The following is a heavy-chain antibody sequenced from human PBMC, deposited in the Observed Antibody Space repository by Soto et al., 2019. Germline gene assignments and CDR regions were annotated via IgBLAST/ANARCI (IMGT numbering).Heavy chain of an antibody. CDR1: GFNFSDHY. D-gene: IGHD6-19*01. CDR2: ISGSSRYT. Sequence: LRLSCAASGFNFSDHYMNWIRQAPGKGLEWVSYISGSSRYTNFADSVKGRFTISRDNAKNSLYLQMNSLRAEDTAVYYCARHTSGWHYYDYWGQGTPVTVSS. V-gene: IGHV3-11*06. J-gene: IGHJ4*02. CDR3: ARHTSGWHYYDY.